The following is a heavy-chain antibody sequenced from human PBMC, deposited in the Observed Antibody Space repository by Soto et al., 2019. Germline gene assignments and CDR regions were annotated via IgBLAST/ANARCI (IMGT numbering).Heavy chain of an antibody. CDR2: IYSSGST. V-gene: IGHV4-59*01. D-gene: IGHD1-26*01. J-gene: IGHJ6*03. CDR1: GGSISRYY. Sequence: QVQLQDSCPGLVKPSETLSLTCTVSGGSISRYYWSWIRQPPGKGLERIGYIYSSGSTNYNPSLNSRVTISVDTSKNQFSLKLSSVTAADTAVYYCARCSSTWEASYYYYMDVWGKGTTVTVSS. CDR3: ARCSSTWEASYYYYMDV.